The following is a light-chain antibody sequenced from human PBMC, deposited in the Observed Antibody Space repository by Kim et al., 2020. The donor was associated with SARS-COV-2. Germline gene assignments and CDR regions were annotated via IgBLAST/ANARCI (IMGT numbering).Light chain of an antibody. CDR2: DDS. V-gene: IGLV3-21*04. J-gene: IGLJ2*01. CDR1: NIGRTS. CDR3: QVWDSSSDHLV. Sequence: SYELSQPPSVSVAPGKTARITCGGNNIGRTSVHWYQQKPGQAPIVVIYDDSDRPSGTPERFSGSNSGNTATLTISRVEAGDEADYYCQVWDSSSDHLVFGGGTKLSVL.